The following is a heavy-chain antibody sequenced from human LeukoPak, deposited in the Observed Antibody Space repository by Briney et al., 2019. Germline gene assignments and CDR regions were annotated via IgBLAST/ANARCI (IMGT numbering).Heavy chain of an antibody. D-gene: IGHD2-15*01. V-gene: IGHV1-46*01. J-gene: IGHJ6*03. CDR2: INPSGGST. Sequence: ASVKVSCKASGYTFTSYYMHWVRQAPGQGLEWMGIINPSGGSTSYAQKFQGRVTMTRDTSTSTVYMELSSLRSEDTAVYYCARGLRYCSGGRCYFSPPYYYYMDVWGKGTTVTISS. CDR3: ARGLRYCSGGRCYFSPPYYYYMDV. CDR1: GYTFTSYY.